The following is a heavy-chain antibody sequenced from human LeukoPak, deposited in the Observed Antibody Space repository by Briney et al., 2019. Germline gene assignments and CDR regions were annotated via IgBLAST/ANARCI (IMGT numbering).Heavy chain of an antibody. CDR2: TNPIGSS. J-gene: IGHJ5*02. V-gene: IGHV1-46*02. CDR1: GYTFNSYY. CDR3: TRTEEFTSWFDT. D-gene: IGHD2/OR15-2a*01. Sequence: ASVKVSCKASGYTFNSYYIHWVRQAPGQGLEWMGVTNPIGSSDYAQKFQGRITLTSGTSTRTAYLEVNSLTSEDTATYYCTRTEEFTSWFDTWGQGALVTVSS.